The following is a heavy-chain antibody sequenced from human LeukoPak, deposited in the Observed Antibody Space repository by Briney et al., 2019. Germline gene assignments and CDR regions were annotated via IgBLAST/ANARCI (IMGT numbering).Heavy chain of an antibody. J-gene: IGHJ3*02. CDR1: GGSIGSYY. CDR3: ARVGSYAFDI. Sequence: SETLSLTCTVSGGSIGSYYWSWIWQPPGRGLEWIGYIHYSGSINSNPSLKSRVTISVDTSKNQFSLRLSSVTAADTAVYYCARVGSYAFDIWGQGAMVTVSS. CDR2: IHYSGSI. V-gene: IGHV4-59*01.